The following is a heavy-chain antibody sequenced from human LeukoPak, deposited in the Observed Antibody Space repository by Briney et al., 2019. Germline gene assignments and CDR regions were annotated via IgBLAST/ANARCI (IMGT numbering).Heavy chain of an antibody. V-gene: IGHV4-59*08. CDR1: GGSMSPFY. J-gene: IGHJ3*02. Sequence: SETLSLTCTASGGSMSPFYWSWIRQSPGKGLEWIGSIYYSGGTNYNPSLKSRVTISVDTSKNQFSLELSSVTAADTAVYYCAVNSTKHTFDIWGQGTMVTVSS. CDR3: AVNSTKHTFDI. D-gene: IGHD1-1*01. CDR2: IYYSGGT.